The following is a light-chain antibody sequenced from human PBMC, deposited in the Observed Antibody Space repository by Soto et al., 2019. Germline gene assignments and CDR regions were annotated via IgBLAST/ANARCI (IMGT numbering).Light chain of an antibody. CDR2: AAS. Sequence: DIQMTQSPSSLSASVGDRVTITCQASHDTRKYLNWYQQKPGKAPKLLIYAASNMETGVPSRFTGSGSWTDFTFTISSLQPEDIATYYCQQYEIFPITFGQGTRLEI. CDR3: QQYEIFPIT. CDR1: HDTRKY. J-gene: IGKJ5*01. V-gene: IGKV1-33*01.